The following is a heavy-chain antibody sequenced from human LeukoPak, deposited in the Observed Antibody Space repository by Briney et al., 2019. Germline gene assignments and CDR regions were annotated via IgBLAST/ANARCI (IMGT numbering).Heavy chain of an antibody. V-gene: IGHV3-33*01. J-gene: IGHJ4*02. D-gene: IGHD2-15*01. CDR2: IWYDGSNK. CDR3: ARDSTTVVVVAATPDY. Sequence: PGRSLRLSCAASGFTFSSYGMHWVRQAPGKGLEWVAVIWYDGSNKYYADSVKGRFTISSDNSKNTLYLQMNSLRAEDTAVYYCARDSTTVVVVAATPDYWGQGTLVTVSS. CDR1: GFTFSSYG.